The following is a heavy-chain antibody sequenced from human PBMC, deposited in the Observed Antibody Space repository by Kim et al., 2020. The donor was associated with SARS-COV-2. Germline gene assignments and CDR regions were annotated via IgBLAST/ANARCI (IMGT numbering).Heavy chain of an antibody. V-gene: IGHV4-61*01. J-gene: IGHJ4*02. CDR2: IYYSGST. CDR3: ARGAQDYDILTGPDY. CDR1: GGSVSSGSYY. D-gene: IGHD3-9*01. Sequence: SETLSLTCTVSGGSVSSGSYYWSWIRQPPGKGLEWIGYIYYSGSTNYNPSLKSRVTISVDTSKNQFSLKLSSVTAADTAVYYCARGAQDYDILTGPDYWGQGTLVTVSS.